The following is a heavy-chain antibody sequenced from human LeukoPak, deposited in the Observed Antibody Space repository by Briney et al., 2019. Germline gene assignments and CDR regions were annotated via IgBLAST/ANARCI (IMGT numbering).Heavy chain of an antibody. CDR1: GYSISSGSY. D-gene: IGHD3-3*01. V-gene: IGHV4-38-2*02. CDR3: ARGAEYYAIWRGYAGYSDY. J-gene: IGHJ4*02. Sequence: SETLSLTCTVSGYSISSGSYWGWIRQPPGKGLEWVGSISHRGSTYYNPSLRSRITISLDRSKQKFSLRLTSVTAADTAVYFCARGAEYYAIWRGYAGYSDYWGQGISVTVSS. CDR2: ISHRGST.